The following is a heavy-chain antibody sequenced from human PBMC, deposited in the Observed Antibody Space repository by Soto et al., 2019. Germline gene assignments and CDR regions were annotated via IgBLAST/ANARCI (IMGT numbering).Heavy chain of an antibody. J-gene: IGHJ6*03. Sequence: GGSLRLSCAASGFTFSSYAMSWVRQAPGKGLEWVSAISGSGGSTYYADSVKGRFTISRDNSKNTLYLQMNSLRAEDTAVYYCAKTYYDLWSGYYTYYYYYMDVWGKGTTVKSP. D-gene: IGHD3-3*01. CDR1: GFTFSSYA. V-gene: IGHV3-23*01. CDR3: AKTYYDLWSGYYTYYYYYMDV. CDR2: ISGSGGST.